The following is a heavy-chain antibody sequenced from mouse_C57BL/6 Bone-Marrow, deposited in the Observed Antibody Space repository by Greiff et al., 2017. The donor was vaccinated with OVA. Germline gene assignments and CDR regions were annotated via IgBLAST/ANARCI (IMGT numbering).Heavy chain of an antibody. Sequence: QVQLQQSGTELVKPGASVKLSCKASGYTFTSYWMHWVKQRPGQGLEWIGNINPSNGGTNYNEKFKSKATLTVDKSSSTAYMQLSSLTSEDSAVYYCARSKGLRRRVYFDYWGQGTTLTVSS. J-gene: IGHJ2*01. CDR3: ARSKGLRRRVYFDY. D-gene: IGHD2-4*01. V-gene: IGHV1-53*01. CDR1: GYTFTSYW. CDR2: INPSNGGT.